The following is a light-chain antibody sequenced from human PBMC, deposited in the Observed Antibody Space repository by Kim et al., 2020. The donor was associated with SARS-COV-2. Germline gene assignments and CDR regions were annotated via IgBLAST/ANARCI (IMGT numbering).Light chain of an antibody. V-gene: IGLV3-1*01. CDR2: QHT. CDR1: KLGDKY. CDR3: QAWDSSTAV. J-gene: IGLJ3*02. Sequence: SYELTLPPSVSVSPGQTASITCSGSKLGDKYAYWYQKKPGQSPVLVIYQHTKRPSGISQRFSGSSSGNTATLTISRAQTMDEADYYCQAWDSSTAVFGGG.